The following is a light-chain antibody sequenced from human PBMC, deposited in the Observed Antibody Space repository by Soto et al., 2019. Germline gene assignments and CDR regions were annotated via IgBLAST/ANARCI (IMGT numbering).Light chain of an antibody. Sequence: IVMRQSPATLSVSRGERATLSCRASQSVSSSLVWYQQKPGQAPRLLICGASTRATGIPARFSGSGSGTEFTLSISSLQSEDFAVYCCQQYNNWPRTFGQGTKVDNK. CDR2: GAS. CDR1: QSVSSS. V-gene: IGKV3-15*01. CDR3: QQYNNWPRT. J-gene: IGKJ1*01.